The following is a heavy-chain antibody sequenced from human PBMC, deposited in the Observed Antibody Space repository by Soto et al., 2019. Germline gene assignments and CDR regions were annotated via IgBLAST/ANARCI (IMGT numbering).Heavy chain of an antibody. J-gene: IGHJ4*02. CDR2: ISYDGSNK. D-gene: IGHD2-15*01. CDR1: GFTFSSYG. Sequence: QVQLVESGGGVVQPGRSLRLSCAASGFTFSSYGMHWVRQAPGKGLEWVAVISYDGSNKYYADSVKRRFTISRDNSKNTLYLQMNSLRAEDTAVYYCARAGGLLLDYWGQGTLVTVSS. CDR3: ARAGGLLLDY. V-gene: IGHV3-30*03.